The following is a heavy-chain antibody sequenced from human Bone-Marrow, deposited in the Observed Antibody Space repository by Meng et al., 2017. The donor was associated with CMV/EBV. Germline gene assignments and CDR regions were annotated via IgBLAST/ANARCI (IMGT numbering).Heavy chain of an antibody. CDR1: GFTFRRNW. V-gene: IGHV3-74*01. CDR3: AKGLLEGFDY. Sequence: EVQLVESGGDVVQAGGALRISCAASGFTFRRNWMHWVRQAPGKGLEWVSRIDSEGTSTSYADSVKGRFTISRDNSKNTLYLQMNSLRAEDTAVYYCAKGLLEGFDYWGQGTLVTVSS. CDR2: IDSEGTST. D-gene: IGHD3-3*01. J-gene: IGHJ4*02.